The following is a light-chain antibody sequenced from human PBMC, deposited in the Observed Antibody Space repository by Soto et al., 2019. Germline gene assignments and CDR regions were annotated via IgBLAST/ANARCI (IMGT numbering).Light chain of an antibody. CDR1: QGISSA. J-gene: IGKJ5*01. Sequence: AIQLTQSPSSLSASVGDRVTITCRASQGISSALAWYQQKPGKAPKLLIYKASSLESGVPSRFSGSGSGTDFTLTISCLQSEDFATYYCQQYYSYPLAFGQGTRLEI. CDR3: QQYYSYPLA. CDR2: KAS. V-gene: IGKV1-13*02.